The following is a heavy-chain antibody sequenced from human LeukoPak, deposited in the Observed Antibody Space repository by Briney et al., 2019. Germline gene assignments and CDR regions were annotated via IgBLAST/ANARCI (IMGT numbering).Heavy chain of an antibody. D-gene: IGHD3-10*01. CDR3: AREDYSASGSSLGNLDY. CDR1: GFTFTNYP. J-gene: IGHJ4*02. CDR2: ISYDVITK. Sequence: PGGSLRLSCSASGFTFTNYPIHWVRQAPGKGLEWVAVISYDVITKYYADSVKGRFTLSRDNSKNILFLQMDSLRAEDTAVYFCAREDYSASGSSLGNLDYWGQGTLVTVSS. V-gene: IGHV3-30-3*01.